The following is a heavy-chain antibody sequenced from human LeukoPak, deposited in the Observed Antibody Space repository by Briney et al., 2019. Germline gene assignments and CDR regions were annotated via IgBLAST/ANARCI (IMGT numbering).Heavy chain of an antibody. Sequence: KPSETLSLTCAVYGGSFSGYYWSWIRQPPGKGLEWIGEINHSGSTNYNPSLKSRVTISVDTSKNQFSLKLSSVTAADTAVYYCAVSYGMDVWGQGTTVTVSS. CDR3: AVSYGMDV. V-gene: IGHV4-34*01. CDR2: INHSGST. CDR1: GGSFSGYY. J-gene: IGHJ6*02.